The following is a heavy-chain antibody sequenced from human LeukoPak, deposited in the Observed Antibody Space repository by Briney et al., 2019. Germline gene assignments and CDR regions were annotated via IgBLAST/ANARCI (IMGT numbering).Heavy chain of an antibody. CDR3: AKEVERWLQYNWFDP. CDR2: ISYDGSNK. Sequence: RGSLRLSCAASGFTFSSYGMHWVRQAPGKGLEWVAVISYDGSNKYYADSVKGRFTISRDNSKNTLYLQMNSLRAEDTAVYYCAKEVERWLQYNWFDPWGQGTLVTVSS. V-gene: IGHV3-30*18. CDR1: GFTFSSYG. D-gene: IGHD5-24*01. J-gene: IGHJ5*02.